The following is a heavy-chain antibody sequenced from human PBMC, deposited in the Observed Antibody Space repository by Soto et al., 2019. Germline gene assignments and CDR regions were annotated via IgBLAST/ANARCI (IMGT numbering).Heavy chain of an antibody. D-gene: IGHD2-8*01. CDR3: AKDLSGARCYYDALDV. CDR2: TSYDGTNK. J-gene: IGHJ6*02. V-gene: IGHV3-30*18. CDR1: GFTFSTHG. Sequence: PGGTLRLSWEVSGFTFSTHGMHWVRQAPGKGLGWVAGTSYDGTNKYYARSVQGRFTISRENSMKTLYLQMNSLRTEDTAVYYCAKDLSGARCYYDALDVWGQGTTVTVSS.